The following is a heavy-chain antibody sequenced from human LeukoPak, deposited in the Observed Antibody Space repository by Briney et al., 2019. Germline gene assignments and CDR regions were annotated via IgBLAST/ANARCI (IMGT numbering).Heavy chain of an antibody. CDR1: GFTCSPYG. CDR2: IRCGGSNK. CDR3: AKDLREVSVIGVVPAALLT. D-gene: IGHD2-2*01. Sequence: GGPLSLSCAASGFTCSPYGMHWVRQARGKGLGWGAFIRCGGSNKYSADSGRGRFTISRDNSKNTLYLQMNSRRAEDTAVYYCAKDLREVSVIGVVPAALLTWGQGTLVTVSS. J-gene: IGHJ5*02. V-gene: IGHV3-30*02.